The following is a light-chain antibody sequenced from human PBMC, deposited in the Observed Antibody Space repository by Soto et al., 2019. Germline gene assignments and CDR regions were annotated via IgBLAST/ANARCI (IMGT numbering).Light chain of an antibody. J-gene: IGKJ5*01. CDR2: GAS. CDR3: QQANSFPLT. V-gene: IGKV1-12*01. Sequence: DIQMTQSPSFVSASVGDRVTITCRASQGISRWLAWYQQRPGKAPELLIYGASSLQSGVPTRFSCSGSGTDFTLTISSLQPEYFATYYCQQANSFPLTFCQGTRLEIK. CDR1: QGISRW.